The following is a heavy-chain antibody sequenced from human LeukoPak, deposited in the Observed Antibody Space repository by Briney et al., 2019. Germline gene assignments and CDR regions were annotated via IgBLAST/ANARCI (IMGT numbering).Heavy chain of an antibody. CDR1: GGSFSGYY. J-gene: IGHJ5*02. CDR3: ARANPIVVVVAATRDWFDP. Sequence: SETLSLTCAVYGGSFSGYYWSWIRQPPGKGLEWIGEINHSGSTDYNPSLKSRVTISVDTSKNQFSLKLSSVTAADTAVYYCARANPIVVVVAATRDWFDPWGQGTLVTVSS. CDR2: INHSGST. V-gene: IGHV4-34*01. D-gene: IGHD2-15*01.